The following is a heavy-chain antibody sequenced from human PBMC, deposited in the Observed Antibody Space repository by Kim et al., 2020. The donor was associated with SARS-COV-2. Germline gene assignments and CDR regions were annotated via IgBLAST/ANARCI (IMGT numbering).Heavy chain of an antibody. CDR1: GGSISSGSYY. Sequence: TLSLTCTVSGGSISSGSYYWSWIRQPAGKGLEWIGRIYTSGSTNYNPSLKSRVTISVDTSKNQFSLKLSSVTAADTAVYYCARGMVSQADDYWGQGTLVTVSS. V-gene: IGHV4-61*02. CDR2: IYTSGST. CDR3: ARGMVSQADDY. J-gene: IGHJ4*02. D-gene: IGHD2-8*01.